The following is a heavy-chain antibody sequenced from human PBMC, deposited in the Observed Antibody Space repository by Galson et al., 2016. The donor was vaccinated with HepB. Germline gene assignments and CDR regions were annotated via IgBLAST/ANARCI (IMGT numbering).Heavy chain of an antibody. J-gene: IGHJ3*01. CDR2: ISGDGRNT. Sequence: SLRLSCAASGFTFNNYWIHWVRQSPGNGLVWVSRISGDGRNTNYADSVKGRFTISRDKAKNTVYLHMNSLRAEDTAVYYCAREVYYDFWSGYNGAFDVWGQGTKVTVSS. V-gene: IGHV3-74*01. D-gene: IGHD3-3*01. CDR1: GFTFNNYW. CDR3: AREVYYDFWSGYNGAFDV.